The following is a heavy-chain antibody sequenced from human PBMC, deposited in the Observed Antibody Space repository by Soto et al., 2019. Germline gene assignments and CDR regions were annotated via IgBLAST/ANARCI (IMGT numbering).Heavy chain of an antibody. V-gene: IGHV3-30*03. J-gene: IGHJ5*02. Sequence: QVQLAESGGGVVQPGRSLRLSCATSGFVSNDYDIHWVRQAPGKGLAWLASISYDGSNKYYADSVKGRFTISRDNSKNTLALQINSLGAEDMAVYYCSRGIKGGLDAWGPGTLVTVSS. D-gene: IGHD2-21*01. CDR2: ISYDGSNK. CDR3: SRGIKGGLDA. CDR1: GFVSNDYD.